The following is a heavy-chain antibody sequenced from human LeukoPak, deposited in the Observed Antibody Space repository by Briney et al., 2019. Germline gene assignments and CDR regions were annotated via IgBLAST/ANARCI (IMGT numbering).Heavy chain of an antibody. CDR1: GFTFSSYS. V-gene: IGHV3-21*03. CDR2: ISSSSSYI. J-gene: IGHJ4*02. Sequence: GGSLRLSCAASGFTFSSYSMNWVRQAPGKGLEWVSSISSSSSYIYYADSVKGRFTISRDNAKNSLYLQMNSLKTEDTAVYYCTPSDYYDSSGHYMVGYWGQGTLVTVSS. CDR3: TPSDYYDSSGHYMVGY. D-gene: IGHD3-22*01.